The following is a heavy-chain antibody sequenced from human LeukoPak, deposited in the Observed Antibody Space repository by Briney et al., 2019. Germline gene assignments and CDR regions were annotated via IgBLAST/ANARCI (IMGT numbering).Heavy chain of an antibody. CDR3: ARNQLRSVYYYYGMDV. V-gene: IGHV3-48*04. D-gene: IGHD3-3*01. CDR2: ISSSSSTI. J-gene: IGHJ6*02. CDR1: GFTFSSYS. Sequence: GGSLRLSCAASGFTFSSYSMNWVRQAPGKGLEWVSYISSSSSTIYYADSVKGRFTISRDNAKNSLYLQMNSLRAEDTAVYYCARNQLRSVYYYYGMDVWGQGTTVTVSS.